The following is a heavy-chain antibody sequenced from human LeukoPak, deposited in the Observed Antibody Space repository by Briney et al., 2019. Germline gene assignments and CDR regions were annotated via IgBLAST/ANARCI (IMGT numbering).Heavy chain of an antibody. Sequence: GSLRLSCAASGFTVSSNYMSWVRQAPGTGLEWVSVIYSGDNTYYADSVKGRFTISRDNSKNTLYLQMKSLRAEDTAVYYCARGYSSSWYGGADNYFDYWGQGTLATVSS. CDR2: IYSGDNT. CDR3: ARGYSSSWYGGADNYFDY. D-gene: IGHD6-13*01. CDR1: GFTVSSNY. J-gene: IGHJ4*02. V-gene: IGHV3-66*01.